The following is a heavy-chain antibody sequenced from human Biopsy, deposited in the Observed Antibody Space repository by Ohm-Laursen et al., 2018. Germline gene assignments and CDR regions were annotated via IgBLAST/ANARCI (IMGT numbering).Heavy chain of an antibody. CDR1: GGSISSRNHY. J-gene: IGHJ4*02. D-gene: IGHD3-3*01. V-gene: IGHV4-39*01. CDR3: ARHSLDDFWSGAHYYFDY. CDR2: VYYSGST. Sequence: SDTLSLTCSVSGGSISSRNHYWGWLRQPPGKGLEWIGHVYYSGSTFYNSSLESRVTVSVDTSNNQFHLRLTSMSASDTAVYYCARHSLDDFWSGAHYYFDYWGLGTLVTVSS.